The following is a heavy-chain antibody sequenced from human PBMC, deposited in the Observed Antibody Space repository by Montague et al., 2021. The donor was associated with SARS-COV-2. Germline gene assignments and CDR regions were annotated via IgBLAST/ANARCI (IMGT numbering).Heavy chain of an antibody. CDR2: IYYSGST. CDR3: AGRGVRYSSSWYSYWFDP. CDR1: GGSISSSSYY. D-gene: IGHD6-13*01. J-gene: IGHJ5*02. V-gene: IGHV4-39*01. Sequence: SETLSLTCTVSGGSISSSSYYWGWIRQPPGKGLEWIGSIYYSGSTYYNPSLKSRVTISVDTSKNQFSLKLSSVTAADTAVYYCAGRGVRYSSSWYSYWFDPWGKGTLVTVSS.